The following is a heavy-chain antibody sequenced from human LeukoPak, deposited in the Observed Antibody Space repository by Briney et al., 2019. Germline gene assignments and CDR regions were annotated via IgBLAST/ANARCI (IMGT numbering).Heavy chain of an antibody. D-gene: IGHD3-10*02. J-gene: IGHJ6*04. CDR1: GFTFSSYW. CDR2: IRQDGSAK. V-gene: IGHV3-7*01. Sequence: GGSLRLSCAASGFTFSSYWMSWVRQAPGKGLEWVANIRQDGSAKYYVDSVKGRFTISRDNAKNSLYLQMNSLRAEDTAVYYCAELGITMIGGVWGKGTTVTISS. CDR3: AELGITMIGGV.